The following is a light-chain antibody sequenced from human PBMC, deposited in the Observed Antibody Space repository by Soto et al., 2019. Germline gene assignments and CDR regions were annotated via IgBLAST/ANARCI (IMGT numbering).Light chain of an antibody. CDR3: CSYAGSSPV. V-gene: IGLV2-23*01. J-gene: IGLJ2*01. CDR2: EGS. Sequence: QSALTQPASASGSPGQSITISCTGTSSDVGSYNLVSWYQQHPGKAPKLMIYEGSKRPSGVSNRFSGSKSGNTASLTISGLQAEDEADYYCCSYAGSSPVFGGGTKLTVL. CDR1: SSDVGSYNL.